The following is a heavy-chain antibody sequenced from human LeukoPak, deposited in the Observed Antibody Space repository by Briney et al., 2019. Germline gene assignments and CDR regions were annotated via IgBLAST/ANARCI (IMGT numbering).Heavy chain of an antibody. V-gene: IGHV4-34*01. J-gene: IGHJ4*02. CDR1: GGSFSGYY. D-gene: IGHD3-10*01. CDR3: ARGLRRGGSYY. Sequence: PSETLSLTCAVYGGSFSGYYWSWIRQPPGKGLEWVGEINHSGSTNYNPSLKSRVTISEDTSKNQFSLKLSSVTAADTAVYYCARGLRRGGSYYWGQGTLVTVS. CDR2: INHSGST.